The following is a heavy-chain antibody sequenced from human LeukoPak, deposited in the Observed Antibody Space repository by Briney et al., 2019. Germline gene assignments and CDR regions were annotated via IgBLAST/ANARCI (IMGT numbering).Heavy chain of an antibody. J-gene: IGHJ4*02. CDR3: ARGPRNYYDSSGYYSAILY. CDR1: GYTFTSYG. V-gene: IGHV1-18*01. Sequence: ASVKVSCKASGYTFTSYGISWVRQAPGQGLEWMGWISAYNGNTNYARKLQGRVTMTTDTSTSTAYMELRSLRSDDPAVYYCARGPRNYYDSSGYYSAILYWGQGTLVTVSS. D-gene: IGHD3-22*01. CDR2: ISAYNGNT.